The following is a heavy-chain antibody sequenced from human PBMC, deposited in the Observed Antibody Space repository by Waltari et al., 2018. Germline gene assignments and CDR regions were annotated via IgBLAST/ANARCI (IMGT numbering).Heavy chain of an antibody. CDR3: ARDFYGDYVLWYFDL. CDR1: GFTFSSYS. D-gene: IGHD4-17*01. Sequence: EVQLVESGGGLVKPGGSLRLSCAASGFTFSSYSMNWVRQAPGKGLEWVSSISSSSSYIYYADSVKGRFTISRDNAKNSLYLQMNSLRAEDTAVYYCARDFYGDYVLWYFDLWGRGTLVTVSS. V-gene: IGHV3-21*01. CDR2: ISSSSSYI. J-gene: IGHJ2*01.